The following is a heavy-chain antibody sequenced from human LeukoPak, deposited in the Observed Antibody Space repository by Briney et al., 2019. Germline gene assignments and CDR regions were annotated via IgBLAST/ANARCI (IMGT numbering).Heavy chain of an antibody. D-gene: IGHD2-21*02. CDR1: GGSISSYY. CDR3: ARDRIPGAYCGGDCYREASC. Sequence: SETLSLTCTVSGGSISSYYWSWIWQPAGKGLEWIGRIYTSGSTNYNPSLKSRVTMSVDTSKNQFSLKLSSVTAADTAVYYCARDRIPGAYCGGDCYREASCWGQGTLVTVSS. J-gene: IGHJ4*02. V-gene: IGHV4-4*07. CDR2: IYTSGST.